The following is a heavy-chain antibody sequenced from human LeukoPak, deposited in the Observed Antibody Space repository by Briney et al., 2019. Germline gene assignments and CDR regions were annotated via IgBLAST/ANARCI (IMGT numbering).Heavy chain of an antibody. D-gene: IGHD2-2*02. CDR1: GVSFSGYY. J-gene: IGHJ4*02. V-gene: IGHV4-34*01. CDR3: ASPHNCSSTSCYRGANY. CDR2: INHSGST. Sequence: SETLSLTCAVYGVSFSGYYWSWIRQPPGKGLEWIGEINHSGSTNYNPSLKSRVTISVDTSKNQFSLKLSSVTAADTAVYYCASPHNCSSTSCYRGANYWGQGTLVTVSS.